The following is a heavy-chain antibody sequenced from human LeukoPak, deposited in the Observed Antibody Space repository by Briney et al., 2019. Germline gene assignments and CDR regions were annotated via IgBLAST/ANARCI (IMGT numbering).Heavy chain of an antibody. J-gene: IGHJ6*03. Sequence: SETLSLTCTVSGGSISSSSYYWGWIRQPPGKGLEWIGSIYYSGSTYYNPSLKSRVTISVDTSKNQFSLKLSSVTAADTAVYYCARLKGYYGSGSYSTYYYYYMDVWGKGTTVTISS. V-gene: IGHV4-39*01. CDR3: ARLKGYYGSGSYSTYYYYYMDV. D-gene: IGHD3-10*01. CDR2: IYYSGST. CDR1: GGSISSSSYY.